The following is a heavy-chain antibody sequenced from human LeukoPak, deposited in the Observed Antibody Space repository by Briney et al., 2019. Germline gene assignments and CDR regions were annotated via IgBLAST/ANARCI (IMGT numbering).Heavy chain of an antibody. CDR2: ISWNSGSI. Sequence: GGSLRLSCAASGFTIDDYAMHWVRQAPGKGLEWVSGISWNSGSIGYADSVKGRFTISRDNAKNSLYLQMNSLRAEDTALYYCAKDIGYGGNFGYFDYWGQGTLVTVSS. CDR1: GFTIDDYA. D-gene: IGHD4-23*01. CDR3: AKDIGYGGNFGYFDY. J-gene: IGHJ4*02. V-gene: IGHV3-9*01.